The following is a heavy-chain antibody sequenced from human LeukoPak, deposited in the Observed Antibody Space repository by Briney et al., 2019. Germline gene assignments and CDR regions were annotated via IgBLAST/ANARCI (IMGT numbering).Heavy chain of an antibody. D-gene: IGHD3-10*01. CDR3: ARALLWFGELYNWFDP. J-gene: IGHJ5*02. V-gene: IGHV1-69*13. CDR2: IIPIFGTA. Sequence: SVKVSCKASGGTFSSYAISWVRQAPGQGLEWMGGIIPIFGTANYAQKFQGRVTITADDSTSTAYMELSSLRSEDTAVYYCARALLWFGELYNWFDPWGQGTLVTVSS. CDR1: GGTFSSYA.